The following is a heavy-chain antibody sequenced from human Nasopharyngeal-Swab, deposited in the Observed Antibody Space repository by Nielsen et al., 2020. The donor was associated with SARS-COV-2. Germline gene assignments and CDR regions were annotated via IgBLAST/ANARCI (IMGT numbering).Heavy chain of an antibody. V-gene: IGHV5-51*01. D-gene: IGHD1-14*01. J-gene: IGHJ4*02. CDR2: IYPGDSDT. Sequence: VRQMPGKGLEWMGIIYPGDSDTRYSPSFQGQVTISADKSITTAYLQWNSLKASDTAMYYCARLGWNHERHLDYWGQGTLVTVSS. CDR3: ARLGWNHERHLDY.